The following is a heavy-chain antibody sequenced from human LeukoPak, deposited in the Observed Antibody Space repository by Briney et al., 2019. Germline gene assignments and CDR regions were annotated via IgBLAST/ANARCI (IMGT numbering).Heavy chain of an antibody. V-gene: IGHV4-59*08. CDR3: ARCVGCSSTRHNWFDP. CDR1: GGSISSYY. Sequence: SETLSLTCTVSGGSISSYYWSWIRQPPGKGLEWIGYIYYSGSTNYNPSLKSRVTISVDTSKNQFSLKLSSVTAADTAVYYCARCVGCSSTRHNWFDPWGQGTLVTVSS. D-gene: IGHD2-2*01. CDR2: IYYSGST. J-gene: IGHJ5*02.